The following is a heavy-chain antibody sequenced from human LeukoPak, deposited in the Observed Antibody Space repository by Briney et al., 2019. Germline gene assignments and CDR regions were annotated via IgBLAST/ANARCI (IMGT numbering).Heavy chain of an antibody. CDR2: MNDSGSA. CDR1: GGSFSGYY. Sequence: SETLSLTCAVYGGSFSGYYWSWIRQPPGKGLEWIGEMNDSGSANYNPSLKSRVTISVDTSKNQFALKLSSVTAADTAVYYCARGSDYINTSYYYGGGSFDIWGQGTMVTVSS. D-gene: IGHD3-22*01. J-gene: IGHJ3*02. V-gene: IGHV4-34*01. CDR3: ARGSDYINTSYYYGGGSFDI.